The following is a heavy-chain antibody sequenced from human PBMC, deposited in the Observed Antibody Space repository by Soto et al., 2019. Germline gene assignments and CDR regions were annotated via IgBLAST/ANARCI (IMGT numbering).Heavy chain of an antibody. CDR2: IIPIFGTA. CDR3: AGADRLSSGWYEDYYYGMDV. V-gene: IGHV1-69*12. Sequence: QVQLVQSGAEVKKPGSSVKVSCKASGGTFSSYAISWVRQAPGQGLEWMGGIIPIFGTANYAQKFQGRVTITADESTSTAYMELSSLRSEDTAVYYCAGADRLSSGWYEDYYYGMDVWGQGTTVTVSS. J-gene: IGHJ6*02. CDR1: GGTFSSYA. D-gene: IGHD6-19*01.